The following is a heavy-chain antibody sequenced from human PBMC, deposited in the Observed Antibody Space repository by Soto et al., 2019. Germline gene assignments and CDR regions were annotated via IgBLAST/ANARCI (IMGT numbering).Heavy chain of an antibody. Sequence: ASVKVSCKASGYTFTSYGISWVRQAPGQGLEWMGWISAYNGNTNYAQKLQGRVTMTTDTSTSTAYMELRSLRSDDTAVYYCARGLRSIFGVVTQYNWFDPWGQGTLVTVSS. CDR1: GYTFTSYG. V-gene: IGHV1-18*01. D-gene: IGHD3-3*01. J-gene: IGHJ5*02. CDR3: ARGLRSIFGVVTQYNWFDP. CDR2: ISAYNGNT.